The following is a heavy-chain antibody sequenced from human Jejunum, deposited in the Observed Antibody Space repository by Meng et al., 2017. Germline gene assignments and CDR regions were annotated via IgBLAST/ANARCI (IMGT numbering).Heavy chain of an antibody. CDR3: ARVGVEATTGFDY. CDR2: IFPGGSAI. Sequence: GESLKISCKGSGYTFANYWIAWVRQLPGKGLEWMGIIFPGGSAISYSPSFQDQVTLSVDRSISTAFLQWSSLKASDTAKYYCARVGVEATTGFDYWGQGTLVTVSS. CDR1: GYTFANYW. V-gene: IGHV5-51*01. D-gene: IGHD1-26*01. J-gene: IGHJ4*02.